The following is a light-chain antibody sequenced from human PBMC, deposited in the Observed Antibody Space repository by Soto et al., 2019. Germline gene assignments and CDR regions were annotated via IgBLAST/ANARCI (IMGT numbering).Light chain of an antibody. V-gene: IGKV3-20*01. CDR2: DVS. CDR3: QQYGTSPLT. J-gene: IGKJ4*01. Sequence: EVVLTQSPGTLSMSPGDIATLSCRASQSVPSSDVAWYQQKPGQAPRLLIYDVSSRATGTPERFSGSGSGTDFTLNIGRLEPEDFAVYYCQQYGTSPLTFGGGTKVDI. CDR1: QSVPSSD.